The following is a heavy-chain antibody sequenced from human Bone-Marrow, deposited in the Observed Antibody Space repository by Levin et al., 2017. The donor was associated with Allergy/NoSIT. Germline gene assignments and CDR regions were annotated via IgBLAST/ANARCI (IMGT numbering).Heavy chain of an antibody. CDR1: GFTFSALW. CDR2: IVSDGTTT. J-gene: IGHJ4*02. V-gene: IGHV3-74*01. Sequence: GGSLRLSCAASGFTFSALWMHWVRQAPGKGLVWVSHIVSDGTTTAYADSVKGRFTISRDNAKNMLYLQMNSLRAEDTAVYYCVRDGPGVRSFHYWGQGTLVTVS. CDR3: VRDGPGVRSFHY. D-gene: IGHD3-10*01.